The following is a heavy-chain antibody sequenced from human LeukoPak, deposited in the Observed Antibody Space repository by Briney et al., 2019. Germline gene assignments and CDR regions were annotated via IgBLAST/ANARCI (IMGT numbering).Heavy chain of an antibody. CDR1: GFTFSSYA. V-gene: IGHV3-23*01. CDR3: AKDLGMSGYSHSGGPFDY. D-gene: IGHD5-12*01. Sequence: PGGSLRLSCAASGFTFSSYAMSWVRQAPWKGLEWVSAISGSGGSTYYADSVKGRFTISRDNSKNTLYLQMNSLRAEDTAVYYCAKDLGMSGYSHSGGPFDYWGQGTLVTVSS. J-gene: IGHJ4*02. CDR2: ISGSGGST.